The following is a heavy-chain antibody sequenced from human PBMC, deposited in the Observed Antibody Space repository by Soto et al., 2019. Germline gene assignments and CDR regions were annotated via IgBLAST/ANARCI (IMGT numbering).Heavy chain of an antibody. CDR1: GGSISSSSYY. CDR2: IYYSGST. J-gene: IGHJ5*02. D-gene: IGHD1-20*01. Sequence: ASETLSLTCTVSGGSISSSSYYWGWIRQPPGKGLEWIGSIYYSGSTYYNPSLKSRVTISVDTSKNQFSLKLSSVTAADTAVYYCARQVIPDSTPLLITGTTRGNNWFDPWGQGTLVTVSS. CDR3: ARQVIPDSTPLLITGTTRGNNWFDP. V-gene: IGHV4-39*01.